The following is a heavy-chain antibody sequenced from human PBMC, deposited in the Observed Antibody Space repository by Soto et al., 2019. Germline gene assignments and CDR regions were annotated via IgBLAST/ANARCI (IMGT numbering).Heavy chain of an antibody. CDR3: TRGLLYYYDFWSGQDAFDI. Sequence: GESLKISCTASGFTFGDYAMSWFRQAPGKGLEWVGFIRSKAYGGTTEYAASVKGRFTISRDDSKSIAYLQMNSLKTEDTAVYYCTRGLLYYYDFWSGQDAFDIWGQGTMVTVSS. V-gene: IGHV3-49*03. CDR1: GFTFGDYA. D-gene: IGHD3-3*01. J-gene: IGHJ3*02. CDR2: IRSKAYGGTT.